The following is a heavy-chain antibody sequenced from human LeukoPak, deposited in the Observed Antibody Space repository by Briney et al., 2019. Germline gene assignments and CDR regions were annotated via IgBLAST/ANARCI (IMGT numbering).Heavy chain of an antibody. D-gene: IGHD3-22*01. CDR1: GLTFSNYW. J-gene: IGHJ4*02. CDR2: INSDGSSR. V-gene: IGHV3-74*01. CDR3: ARGGPDSSDYSSLFDY. Sequence: GGSLRLSCAASGLTFSNYWMSWVRQAPGKGLVWVSRINSDGSSRHYADSVKGRFTISRDNAKNTLHLQMTSLRAEDTAVYYCARGGPDSSDYSSLFDYWGRGILVTVSS.